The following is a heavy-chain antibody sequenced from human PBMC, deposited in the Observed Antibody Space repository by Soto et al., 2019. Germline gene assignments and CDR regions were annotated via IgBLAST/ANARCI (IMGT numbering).Heavy chain of an antibody. D-gene: IGHD2-21*01. Sequence: QLRLVQSGAEVRKPGSSVKVSCKAPGDTFTNYAISWLRLVPGQGLEWMGGFRPFVEAADLAQKFRGRLTITADASTSTAYMELSDLRSEDTAIYYCASGGYSNSWRFDYWGKGALITVS. CDR3: ASGGYSNSWRFDY. CDR2: FRPFVEAA. J-gene: IGHJ4*02. V-gene: IGHV1-69*01. CDR1: GDTFTNYA.